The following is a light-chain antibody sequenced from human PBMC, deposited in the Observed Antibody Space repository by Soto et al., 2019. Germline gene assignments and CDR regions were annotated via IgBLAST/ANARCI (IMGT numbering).Light chain of an antibody. J-gene: IGLJ2*01. Sequence: QSVLTQPPSASGTPGQRVTISCSGSSSNIGSNNVNWYQQLPGTAPKLLLYSNNQRPSGVPDRFSGSKSGTSASLAISGLQSEEDADDYCAAWDDSLNGNVVFGGGTKLTVL. CDR1: SSNIGSNN. CDR3: AAWDDSLNGNVV. V-gene: IGLV1-44*01. CDR2: SNN.